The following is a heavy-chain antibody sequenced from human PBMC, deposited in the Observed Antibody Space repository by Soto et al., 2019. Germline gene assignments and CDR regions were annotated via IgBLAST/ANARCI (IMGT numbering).Heavy chain of an antibody. CDR1: GGSISSGGYY. Sequence: NPSETLSLTCTVSGGSISSGGYYWSWIRQHPGRGLEWIGYIYYTGSAYYNPSLESRVTISVDTSKNQFSLKLSSVTAADTAVYYCARGPPFDYWGQGTLVTVSS. CDR2: IYYTGSA. J-gene: IGHJ4*02. V-gene: IGHV4-31*03. CDR3: ARGPPFDY.